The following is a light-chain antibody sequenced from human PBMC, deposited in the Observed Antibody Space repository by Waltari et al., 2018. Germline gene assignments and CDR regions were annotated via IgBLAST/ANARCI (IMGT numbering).Light chain of an antibody. CDR2: GAS. J-gene: IGKJ1*01. CDR3: LQYNDWPPWT. Sequence: EIVMTQSPATLSVSPGERATLSCRASQSVTSNFAWYQQKPGPAPRLLIFGASTRATDIPARFSGSGSGTEFTLTISSLQSEDFAVYYCLQYNDWPPWTFGQGTKVEIK. V-gene: IGKV3-15*01. CDR1: QSVTSN.